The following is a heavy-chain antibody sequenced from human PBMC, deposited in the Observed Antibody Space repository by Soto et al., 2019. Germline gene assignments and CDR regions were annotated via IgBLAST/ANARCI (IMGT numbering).Heavy chain of an antibody. CDR1: GFTVSTKY. V-gene: IGHV3-66*01. CDR2: IYSGGST. J-gene: IGHJ4*02. D-gene: IGHD3-16*01. Sequence: EVQLVESGGGLVQPGGSLRLSCAASGFTVSTKYMSWVRQAPGKGLEWVSVIYSGGSTFYADSVRGRVTISRDNSKNTVNLQKNTLRAEDTAVHYCSRDPWATDYWGQGTLVTVSS. CDR3: SRDPWATDY.